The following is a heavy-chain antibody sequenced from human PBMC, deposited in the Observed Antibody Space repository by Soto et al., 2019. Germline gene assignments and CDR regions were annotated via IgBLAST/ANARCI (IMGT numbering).Heavy chain of an antibody. J-gene: IGHJ5*01. D-gene: IGHD2-15*01. CDR1: GGSISSGYY. V-gene: IGHV4-30-4*08. CDR2: IYYSGNT. CDR3: ARGRYCLTGRCFPNWFDS. Sequence: SETLSLTCTVSGGSISSGYYWSWIRQYPGKGLEWIGYIYYSGNTYYNPSLKSRVSISLDTSKSQFSLKLDSVTAADTAVYFCARGRYCLTGRCFPNWFDSWGQGTLVTVSS.